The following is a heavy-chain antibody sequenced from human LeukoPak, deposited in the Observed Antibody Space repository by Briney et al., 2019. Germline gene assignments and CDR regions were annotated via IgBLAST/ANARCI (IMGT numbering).Heavy chain of an antibody. V-gene: IGHV4-39*07. J-gene: IGHJ4*02. CDR2: IYYSGST. CDR1: GGSISSSSYY. D-gene: IGHD3-22*01. CDR3: ARVPYYYDSSGSLPFDY. Sequence: NPSETLSLTCTVSGGSISSSSYYWGWIRQPPGKGLEWIGSIYYSGSTYYNPSLKSRVTISVDTSKNQFSLKLSSVTAADTAVYYCARVPYYYDSSGSLPFDYWGQGTLVTVSS.